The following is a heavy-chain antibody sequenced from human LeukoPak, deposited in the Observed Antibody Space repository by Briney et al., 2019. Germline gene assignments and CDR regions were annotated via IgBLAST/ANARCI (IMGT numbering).Heavy chain of an antibody. CDR2: MNPNSGNT. V-gene: IGHV1-8*02. Sequence: ASVKVSCKASGYTFTSYDINWVRQATGQGLEWMGWMNPNSGNTGYAQKFQGRVTMTRNTSISTAYTELSSLRSEDTAVYYCARSYDFWSGYHHYYYMDVWGKGTTVTVSS. CDR3: ARSYDFWSGYHHYYYMDV. J-gene: IGHJ6*03. D-gene: IGHD3-3*01. CDR1: GYTFTSYD.